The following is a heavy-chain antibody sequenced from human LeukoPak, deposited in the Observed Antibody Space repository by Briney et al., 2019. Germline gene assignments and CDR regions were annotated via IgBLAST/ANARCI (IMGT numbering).Heavy chain of an antibody. V-gene: IGHV4-59*01. CDR1: GGSISSYY. J-gene: IGHJ4*02. CDR3: ARETYGSGSSTDY. D-gene: IGHD3-10*01. CDR2: IYYSGST. Sequence: SQTLSLTCTVSGGSISSYYWSWIRQPPGKGLEWIGYIYYSGSTNYNPSLKSRVTISVDTSKNQFSLKLSSVTAADTAVYYCARETYGSGSSTDYWGQGTLVTVSS.